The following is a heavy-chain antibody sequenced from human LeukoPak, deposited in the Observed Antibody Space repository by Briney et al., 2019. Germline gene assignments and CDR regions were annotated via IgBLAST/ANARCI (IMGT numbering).Heavy chain of an antibody. CDR2: ISGSGGST. Sequence: GGSLRLSCAASGFTFSSDAMSWVRQAPGKGLEWVSAISGSGGSTYYADSVKGRFTISRDNSKNTLYLQMNSLRAEDTAVYYCAKHLAYYDFWSGYLLDYWGQGTLVTVSS. CDR1: GFTFSSDA. D-gene: IGHD3-3*01. V-gene: IGHV3-23*01. CDR3: AKHLAYYDFWSGYLLDY. J-gene: IGHJ4*02.